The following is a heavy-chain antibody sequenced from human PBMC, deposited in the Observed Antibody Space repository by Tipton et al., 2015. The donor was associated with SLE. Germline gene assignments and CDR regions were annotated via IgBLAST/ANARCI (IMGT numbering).Heavy chain of an antibody. CDR1: GGSFSGYY. D-gene: IGHD3-22*01. CDR2: INHSGST. J-gene: IGHJ4*02. Sequence: TLSLTCAVYGGSFSGYYWSWIRQPPGKGLEWIGEINHSGSTNYNPSLKSRVTISVDTSKNQFSLKLSSVTAADTAVYYCARARGAYYYDSSGYYLYYFDYWGQGTLVTVSS. CDR3: ARARGAYYYDSSGYYLYYFDY. V-gene: IGHV4-34*01.